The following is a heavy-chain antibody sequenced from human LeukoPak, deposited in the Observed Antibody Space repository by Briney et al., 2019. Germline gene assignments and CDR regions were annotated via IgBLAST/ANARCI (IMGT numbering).Heavy chain of an antibody. D-gene: IGHD3-10*02. CDR2: INQDGNGG. V-gene: IGHV3-7*04. CDR1: GFTFGSYW. J-gene: IGHJ4*02. CDR3: ARDGTRGYYVCEK. Sequence: GGSLRLSCAASGFTFGSYWMSWVRQAPGKGLEWVANINQDGNGGYYVDSVKGRFTISRDNAKDSLYLQMNSLRVEDTAVYYCARDGTRGYYVCEKWGQGTLVTVSS.